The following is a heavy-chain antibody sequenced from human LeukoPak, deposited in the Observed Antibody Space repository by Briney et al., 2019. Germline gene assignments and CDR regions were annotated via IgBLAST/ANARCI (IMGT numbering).Heavy chain of an antibody. CDR2: ISYDGSNK. Sequence: GGSLRLSCAASGFTFSSYGMHWVGQAPGKGLEWVAVISYDGSNKYYADSVKGRFTISRDNSKNTPYLQMNSLRAEDTAVYYCATARGVTAHDAFDIWGQGTMVTVSS. CDR1: GFTFSSYG. D-gene: IGHD2-21*02. V-gene: IGHV3-30*03. CDR3: ATARGVTAHDAFDI. J-gene: IGHJ3*02.